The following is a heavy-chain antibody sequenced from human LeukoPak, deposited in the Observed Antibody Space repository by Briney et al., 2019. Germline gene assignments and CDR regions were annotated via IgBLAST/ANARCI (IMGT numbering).Heavy chain of an antibody. CDR3: AKDPARIPDYFDY. D-gene: IGHD1-14*01. V-gene: IGHV3-30*18. CDR1: RFTFSSYG. CDR2: ISYDGSNK. Sequence: GGSLRLSCAASRFTFSSYGMHWVRQAPGNGLEWVALISYDGSNKYYTDSVKGRFTISRDNSKNTLYLQMNSLRAEDTAVYYCAKDPARIPDYFDYWGQGTLVTVSS. J-gene: IGHJ4*02.